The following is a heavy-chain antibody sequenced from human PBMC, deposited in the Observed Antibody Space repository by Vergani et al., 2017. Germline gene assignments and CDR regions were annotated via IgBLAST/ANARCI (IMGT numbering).Heavy chain of an antibody. J-gene: IGHJ4*02. Sequence: QVQLQESGPGLVKPSQTLSLTCTVSGGSISSGGYYWSWIRQHPGKGLEWIGYIYYSGSTYYNPSLKSRVTISVDPSKNQFSLKLSSVTAADTAVYYCARTGIAAAGGETNFDYWGQGTLVTVSS. CDR1: GGSISSGGYY. D-gene: IGHD6-13*01. CDR2: IYYSGST. V-gene: IGHV4-31*03. CDR3: ARTGIAAAGGETNFDY.